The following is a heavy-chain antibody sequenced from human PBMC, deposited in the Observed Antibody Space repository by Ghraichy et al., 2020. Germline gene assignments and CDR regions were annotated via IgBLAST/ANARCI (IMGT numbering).Heavy chain of an antibody. CDR1: GGSFSGYY. D-gene: IGHD4-17*01. CDR2: INHSGST. V-gene: IGHV4-34*01. CDR3: ARGTTAAWFDP. J-gene: IGHJ5*02. Sequence: SETLSLTCAVYGGSFSGYYWTWIRQPPGKGLEWIGEINHSGSTNYNPSLKSRVTISVDTSKNQFSLKLSSVTAADTAVYYCARGTTAAWFDPWGQGTLVTVSS.